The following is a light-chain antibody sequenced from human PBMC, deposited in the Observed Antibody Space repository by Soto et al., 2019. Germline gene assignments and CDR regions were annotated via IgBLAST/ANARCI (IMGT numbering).Light chain of an antibody. Sequence: DIQMTQCQSSQSWSVDDSVPITCRASQTIGANLNWYRQKPGKAPTLLIYDASTLQSGVPSRFSGLGSGTDFALTITSLQPDDSATYYCQQSYTTVYSFGHGTKV. CDR3: QQSYTTVYS. CDR1: QTIGAN. CDR2: DAS. J-gene: IGKJ2*01. V-gene: IGKV1-39*01.